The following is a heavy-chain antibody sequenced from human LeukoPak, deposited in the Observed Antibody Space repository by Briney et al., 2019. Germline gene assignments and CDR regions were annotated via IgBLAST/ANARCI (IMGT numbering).Heavy chain of an antibody. V-gene: IGHV3-48*04. CDR2: ISSASGTI. CDR1: GFTFSTYS. CDR3: ARGTTDTTGWFDL. Sequence: GGSLRLSCAASGFTFSTYSMAWVRQAPGKGLEWVSIISSASGTIFYADSVKGRFTISRDNAKNSLYLQMSGLRAEDTAAYYCARGTTDTTGWFDLWGQGTLVTVSS. D-gene: IGHD1-1*01. J-gene: IGHJ5*02.